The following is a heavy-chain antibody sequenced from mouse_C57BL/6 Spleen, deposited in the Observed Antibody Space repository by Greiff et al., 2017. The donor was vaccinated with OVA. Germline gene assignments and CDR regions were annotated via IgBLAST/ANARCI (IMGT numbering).Heavy chain of an antibody. CDR2: ISGGGGNT. V-gene: IGHV5-9*01. CDR3: ARHDYDAMDY. CDR1: GFTFSSYT. Sequence: EVKLVESGGGLVKPGGSLKLSCAASGFTFSSYTMSWVRQAPEKRLEWVATISGGGGNTYYPDSVKGRFTISRDNAKNTLYLQMSSLRSEDTALYYCARHDYDAMDYWGQGTSVTVSS. J-gene: IGHJ4*01.